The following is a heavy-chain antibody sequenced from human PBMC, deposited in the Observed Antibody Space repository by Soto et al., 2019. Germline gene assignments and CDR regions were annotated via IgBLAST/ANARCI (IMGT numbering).Heavy chain of an antibody. D-gene: IGHD2-15*01. Sequence: QVQLQESGPGLVKPSETLSLTCTVSGGSVSSGSYYWSWIRQPPGKGLEWIGYIYYSGSTNYNPSLKSRVTISVDTSKTQFSLKLSSVTAADTAVYYCARDNCSGGSCYSGHPNWFDPWGQGTLVTISS. CDR1: GGSVSSGSYY. CDR3: ARDNCSGGSCYSGHPNWFDP. J-gene: IGHJ5*02. V-gene: IGHV4-61*01. CDR2: IYYSGST.